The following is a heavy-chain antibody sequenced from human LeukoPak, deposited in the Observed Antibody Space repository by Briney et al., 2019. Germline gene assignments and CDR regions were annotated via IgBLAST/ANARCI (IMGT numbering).Heavy chain of an antibody. V-gene: IGHV3-48*03. D-gene: IGHD1-26*01. J-gene: IGHJ3*02. CDR3: ARSGSPRRNAFDI. CDR2: ISSSGSTI. CDR1: GFTFSSYE. Sequence: GGSLRLSCAASGFTFSSYEMNWVRQAPGKGLEWVSYISSSGSTIYYADSVKGRFTISRDNAKNSLYLQMNSLRAADTAVYYCARSGSPRRNAFDIWGQGTMVTVSS.